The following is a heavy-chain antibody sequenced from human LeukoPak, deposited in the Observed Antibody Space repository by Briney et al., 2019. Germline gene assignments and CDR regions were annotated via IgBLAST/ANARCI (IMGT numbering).Heavy chain of an antibody. CDR1: GGSISSSSYY. J-gene: IGHJ4*02. V-gene: IGHV4-39*07. CDR2: IYYSGST. CDR3: ARDCSYGSGSYYKSLDY. Sequence: SETLSLTCTVSGGSISSSSYYWGWIRQPPGKGLEWIGSIYYSGSTYYNPSLKSRVTISVDTSKNQFSLKLSSVTAADAAVYYCARDCSYGSGSYYKSLDYWGQGTLVTVSS. D-gene: IGHD3-10*01.